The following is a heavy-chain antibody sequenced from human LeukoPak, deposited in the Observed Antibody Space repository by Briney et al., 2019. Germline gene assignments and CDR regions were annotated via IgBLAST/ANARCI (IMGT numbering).Heavy chain of an antibody. CDR3: ARIGHEDYYFDY. V-gene: IGHV4-59*01. Sequence: PSETLSLTCTVSGGSISSYYWSWIRQPPGKGLEWIGYIYYSGSTNYNPSLKSRVTISVDTSKNQFSLKLSSVTAADTAVYYCARIGHEDYYFDYWGQGTLVTVFS. CDR2: IYYSGST. CDR1: GGSISSYY. J-gene: IGHJ4*02.